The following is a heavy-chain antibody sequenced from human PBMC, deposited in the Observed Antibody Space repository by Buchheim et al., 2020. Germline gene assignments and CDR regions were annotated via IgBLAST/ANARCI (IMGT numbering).Heavy chain of an antibody. J-gene: IGHJ6*02. V-gene: IGHV3-30*18. CDR2: ISYDGSNK. CDR1: GFTFSSYG. CDR3: AKDLYYYGSGSSDVGSYYGMDV. D-gene: IGHD3-10*01. Sequence: QVQLVESGGGVVQPGRSLKLSCAASGFTFSSYGMHWVRQAPGKGLEWVAVISYDGSNKYYTDSVKGRFTISRDNSKNTLYLQMNSLRAEDTAVYYCAKDLYYYGSGSSDVGSYYGMDVWGQGTT.